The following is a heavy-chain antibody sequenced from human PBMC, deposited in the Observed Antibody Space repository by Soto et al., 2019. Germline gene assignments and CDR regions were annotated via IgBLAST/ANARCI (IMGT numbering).Heavy chain of an antibody. J-gene: IGHJ4*02. CDR2: ISADNGNT. Sequence: GASVKVSCKASGYTFTSYGVTWVRQAPGQGLEWMGWISADNGNTNYAQKFQGRVTMTTDTSTSTAYMELRSLRSDDTAVYYCARERDLECYFDCWGQGTLVTVSS. D-gene: IGHD3-3*01. CDR1: GYTFTSYG. V-gene: IGHV1-18*04. CDR3: ARERDLECYFDC.